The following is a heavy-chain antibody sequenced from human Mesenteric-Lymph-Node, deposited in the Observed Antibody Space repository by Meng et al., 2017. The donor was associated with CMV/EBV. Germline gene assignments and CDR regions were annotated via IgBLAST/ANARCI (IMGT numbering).Heavy chain of an antibody. J-gene: IGHJ4*02. V-gene: IGHV4-34*01. CDR1: GGYFSGYY. CDR2: INHSGST. CDR3: ARHHRWLKSEGGFNY. Sequence: VQVHEVGAGLFKPMVSLSLTCAVYGGYFSGYYWGWIRQHPGKGLEWNGEINHSGSTNYNPSLKRRVTISVDTSKNQFPLKLSSLTAADTAVYYCARHHRWLKSEGGFNYWGQGTLVTVSS. D-gene: IGHD4-23*01.